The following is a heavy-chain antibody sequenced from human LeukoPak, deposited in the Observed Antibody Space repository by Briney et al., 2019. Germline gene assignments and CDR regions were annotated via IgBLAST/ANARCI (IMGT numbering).Heavy chain of an antibody. CDR2: INHSGST. CDR1: GGSFNGYY. V-gene: IGHV4-34*01. D-gene: IGHD6-25*01. Sequence: PSETLSLTRAVYGGSFNGYYWTWIRQPPGKGLEWIGEINHSGSTDYSPSLKSRVTISVDTSKNQFSLKLNSVTAADTAVYYCARGQLRLSNWGQGSLVIVSS. J-gene: IGHJ4*02. CDR3: ARGQLRLSN.